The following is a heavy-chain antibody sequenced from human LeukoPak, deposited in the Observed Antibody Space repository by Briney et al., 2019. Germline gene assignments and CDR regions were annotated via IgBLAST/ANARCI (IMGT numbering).Heavy chain of an antibody. CDR2: IKSGSGVI. CDR3: ARVSGTGYMDV. D-gene: IGHD3-3*01. Sequence: GGSLRLSCAASGFTFSYYSMNWVRQAPGKGLEWVSYIKSGSGVIHYADSVQGRFNISRDDAEDSPYLQTNSLRAEDSAVYYCARVSGTGYMDVWGKGTTVTVSS. V-gene: IGHV3-48*04. CDR1: GFTFSYYS. J-gene: IGHJ6*03.